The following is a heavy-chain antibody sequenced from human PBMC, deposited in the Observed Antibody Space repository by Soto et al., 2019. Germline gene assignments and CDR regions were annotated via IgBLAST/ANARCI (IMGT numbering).Heavy chain of an antibody. CDR2: ISTGIGNT. D-gene: IGHD3-22*01. J-gene: IGHJ6*02. CDR3: ARSQYDSGGLYYPYYYGMGV. V-gene: IGHV3-11*05. CDR1: GFTLSDYY. Sequence: QVQLVESGGGLVKPGGSLRLSCAASGFTLSDYYMSWVRQAPGKGLEWVSHISTGIGNTNYADSVKGRFTISRDNARNSLYRQMNGLRGEDTAVYYCARSQYDSGGLYYPYYYGMGVWGQGTTVTVSS.